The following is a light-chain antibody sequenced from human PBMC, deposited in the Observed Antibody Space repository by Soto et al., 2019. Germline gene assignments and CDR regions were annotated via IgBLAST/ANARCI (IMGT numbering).Light chain of an antibody. Sequence: EIVMTQSPATLSVSPGERATLSCRASQSVSINLAWYQQKPGQAPRLLIYGASTRATGIPARFSGSGSATEFTLTISSLQSEDFAVYYCQQYNNWPWTFGQGTKVDIK. V-gene: IGKV3-15*01. CDR3: QQYNNWPWT. CDR2: GAS. J-gene: IGKJ1*01. CDR1: QSVSIN.